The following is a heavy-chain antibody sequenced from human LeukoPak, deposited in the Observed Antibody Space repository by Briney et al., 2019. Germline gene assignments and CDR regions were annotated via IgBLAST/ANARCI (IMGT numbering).Heavy chain of an antibody. Sequence: SETLSLTCAVYGGSFSGYYRSWIRQPPGKGLEGIGEINHSGSANYNPSLKSRVTISVDTSKNQFSLKLSSVTAADTAVYYCAGNARASSDYWGQGTLVTVSS. V-gene: IGHV4-34*01. CDR1: GGSFSGYY. CDR2: INHSGSA. J-gene: IGHJ4*02. CDR3: AGNARASSDY. D-gene: IGHD2-2*01.